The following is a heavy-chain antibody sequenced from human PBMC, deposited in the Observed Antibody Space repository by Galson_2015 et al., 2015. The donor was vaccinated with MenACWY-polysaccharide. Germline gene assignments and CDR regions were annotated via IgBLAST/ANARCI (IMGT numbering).Heavy chain of an antibody. CDR2: INSDGSST. V-gene: IGHV3-74*01. D-gene: IGHD6-19*01. CDR1: GFTLSSYW. J-gene: IGHJ4*02. Sequence: SLRLSCAASGFTLSSYWMYWVRQGPGKGLVWVSRINSDGSSTSYADSVKGRFTISRDNAKNTLYLQMNSLRAEDTAVYYCARAGIRAGYSSGLDYWGQGTLVTVSS. CDR3: ARAGIRAGYSSGLDY.